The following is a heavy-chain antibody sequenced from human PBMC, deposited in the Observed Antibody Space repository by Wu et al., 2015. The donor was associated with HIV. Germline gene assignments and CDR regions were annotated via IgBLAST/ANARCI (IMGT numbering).Heavy chain of an antibody. D-gene: IGHD7-27*01. CDR1: GYTFTSYY. J-gene: IGHJ4*02. Sequence: QVQLVQSGAEVKKPGASVKVSCKASGYTFTSYYMHWVRQAPGQGLEWMGIINPSGGSTSYAQKFQGRVTMTRDTSTSTVYMELSSLRSKDTAVYYCARDVINWGFDYWGQGTLVTVSS. V-gene: IGHV1-46*03. CDR3: ARDVINWGFDY. CDR2: INPSGGST.